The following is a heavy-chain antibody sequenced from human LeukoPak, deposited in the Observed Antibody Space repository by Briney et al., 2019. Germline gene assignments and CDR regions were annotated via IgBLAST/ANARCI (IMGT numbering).Heavy chain of an antibody. V-gene: IGHV4-59*11. CDR1: GGSISSHY. CDR3: ARRYRLGLEERYDHYYMDV. D-gene: IGHD3-16*02. Sequence: SETLSLTCTVSGGSISSHYLSWIRQPPGKGLEWIGYIYYSGSTNYNPSLKSRVTISVDASKNQFSLKLSSVTAADTAVYYCARRYRLGLEERYDHYYMDVWVQGTTVAVYS. CDR2: IYYSGST. J-gene: IGHJ6*03.